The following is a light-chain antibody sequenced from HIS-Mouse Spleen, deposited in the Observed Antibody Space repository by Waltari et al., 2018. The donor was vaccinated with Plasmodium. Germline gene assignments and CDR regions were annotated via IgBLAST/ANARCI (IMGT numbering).Light chain of an antibody. CDR1: RSGTSSY. J-gene: IGKJ2*01. Sequence: DIVLTQSPRTLYLSTGERATLSCRQSRSGTSSYLAWYQQKPGPAPRLLIYGASSRATGIPARFSGSGSGTDFTLTISRLEPEDFAVYYCQQYDSSPYTFGQGTKLEIK. V-gene: IGKV3-20*01. CDR2: GAS. CDR3: QQYDSSPYT.